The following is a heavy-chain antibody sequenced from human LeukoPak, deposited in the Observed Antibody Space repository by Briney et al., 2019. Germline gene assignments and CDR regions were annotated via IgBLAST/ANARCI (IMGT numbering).Heavy chain of an antibody. CDR3: ARAKIAVGGAFDY. CDR1: GGSISSSSYY. CDR2: IYHSGST. J-gene: IGHJ4*02. D-gene: IGHD6-19*01. Sequence: SETLSLTCTVSGGSISSSSYYWGWIRQPPGKGLEWIGSIYHSGSTYYNPSLKSRVTISVDTSKNQFSLKLSSVTAADTAVYYCARAKIAVGGAFDYWGQGTLVTVSS. V-gene: IGHV4-39*07.